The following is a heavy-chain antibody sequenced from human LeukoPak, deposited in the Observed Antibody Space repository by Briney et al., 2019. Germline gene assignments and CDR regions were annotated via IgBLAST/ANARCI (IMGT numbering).Heavy chain of an antibody. CDR3: AKRYCSGGSCYLVPMDV. D-gene: IGHD2-15*01. V-gene: IGHV3-30*18. J-gene: IGHJ6*02. Sequence: PGRSLRLSCAASGFTFSSYGMHWVRQAPGKGLEWVAVISYDGSNKYYADSVKDRFTISRDNSKNTLYLQMNSLRAEDTAVYYCAKRYCSGGSCYLVPMDVWGQGSTVTVSS. CDR1: GFTFSSYG. CDR2: ISYDGSNK.